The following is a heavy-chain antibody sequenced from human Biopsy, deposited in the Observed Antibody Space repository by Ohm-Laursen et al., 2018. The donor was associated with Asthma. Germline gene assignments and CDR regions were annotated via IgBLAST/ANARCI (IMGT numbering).Heavy chain of an antibody. Sequence: GSLRLSCTASGFTFSSYSMNWVRQAPGRGLEWVSYISSSSSTIYYADSVKGRFTISRDNAKNSLYLQMNSLRDEDTAVYYCARPRWGPYGYWGQGTLVTVSS. CDR1: GFTFSSYS. V-gene: IGHV3-48*02. D-gene: IGHD4-17*01. J-gene: IGHJ4*02. CDR2: ISSSSSTI. CDR3: ARPRWGPYGY.